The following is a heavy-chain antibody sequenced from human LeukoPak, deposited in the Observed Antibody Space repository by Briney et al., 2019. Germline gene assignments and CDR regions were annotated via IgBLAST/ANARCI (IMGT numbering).Heavy chain of an antibody. D-gene: IGHD1-26*01. V-gene: IGHV3-21*01. Sequence: GGSLRLSCAASGFTFSSYSMNWVRQAPGKGLEWVSSISSGSSYIYYADSVKGRFTISRDNAKHSLYLQMNSLRADDTAVYYCARDYSGSYYADYWGQGTLVTVSS. CDR1: GFTFSSYS. J-gene: IGHJ4*02. CDR3: ARDYSGSYYADY. CDR2: ISSGSSYI.